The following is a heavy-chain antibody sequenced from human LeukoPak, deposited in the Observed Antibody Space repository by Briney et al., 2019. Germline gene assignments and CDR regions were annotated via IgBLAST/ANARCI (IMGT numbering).Heavy chain of an antibody. V-gene: IGHV1-18*01. CDR2: ISAYDGNT. J-gene: IGHJ4*02. CDR3: ARTMTTLTTHGELDF. CDR1: GYTFTNFG. D-gene: IGHD4-17*01. Sequence: ASVKVSCKASGYTFTNFGISWVRQAPGQGLEWMGWISAYDGNTNYAQKFQDRVTMTTDTSTSTAYMELRNLSSDDTAVYYCARTMTTLTTHGELDFWGQGTQVTVSS.